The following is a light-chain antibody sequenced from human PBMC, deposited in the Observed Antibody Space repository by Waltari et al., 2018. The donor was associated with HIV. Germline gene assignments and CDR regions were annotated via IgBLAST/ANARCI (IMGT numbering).Light chain of an antibody. CDR2: DVN. CDR1: SSDVGGYNY. J-gene: IGLJ2*01. CDR3: CSYAGSYSYVV. Sequence: QSALTQPRSVSGSPGQSVTMSCSGTSSDVGGYNYVSWYQQHPGKAPKLMIYDVNKRPSGVPDRLSGSKSGNTASLTISGLQAEDEADYYCCSYAGSYSYVVLGGGTKLTVL. V-gene: IGLV2-11*01.